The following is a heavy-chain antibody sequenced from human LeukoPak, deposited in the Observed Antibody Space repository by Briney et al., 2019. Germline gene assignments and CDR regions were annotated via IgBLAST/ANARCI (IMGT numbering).Heavy chain of an antibody. D-gene: IGHD3-16*02. CDR3: ASGTGDVWGSYRLDY. V-gene: IGHV1-69*13. CDR2: IIPIFGTA. Sequence: ASVKVSCKASGGTFSSYAISWVRQAPGQGLEWMGGIIPIFGTANYAQKFQGRVTITADESTSTAYMELSSLRSEDTAVYYCASGTGDVWGSYRLDYWGQGTLVTVSS. J-gene: IGHJ4*02. CDR1: GGTFSSYA.